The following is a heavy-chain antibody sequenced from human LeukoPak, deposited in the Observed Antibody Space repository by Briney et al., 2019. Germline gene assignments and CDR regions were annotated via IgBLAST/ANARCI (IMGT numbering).Heavy chain of an antibody. J-gene: IGHJ4*02. Sequence: SETLSLTCTVSGGSVSIDYWSWLRQPPGKGLDWIGNIHYSGVTNYNASLKSRVAISVDTSKNQLSLKLSSVTAADTAVYYCARGGTRRRFDYWGQGTLVTVSS. CDR3: ARGGTRRRFDY. V-gene: IGHV4-59*02. CDR1: GGSVSIDY. CDR2: IHYSGVT.